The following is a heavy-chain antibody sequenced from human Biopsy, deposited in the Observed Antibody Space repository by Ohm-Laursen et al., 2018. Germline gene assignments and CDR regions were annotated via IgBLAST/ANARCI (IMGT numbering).Heavy chain of an antibody. D-gene: IGHD3-22*01. Sequence: ASVKASCKASGYTFNGYHVRWVRRAPGQGLEWMGWINAKTGDTNYAQKFQGRVTMTRDTSISRAYVKLSSLRSDDTAVYYCTRGGYYYDSLAYYYWFDPWGQGTLVTVSS. CDR2: INAKTGDT. V-gene: IGHV1-2*02. CDR3: TRGGYYYDSLAYYYWFDP. CDR1: GYTFNGYH. J-gene: IGHJ5*02.